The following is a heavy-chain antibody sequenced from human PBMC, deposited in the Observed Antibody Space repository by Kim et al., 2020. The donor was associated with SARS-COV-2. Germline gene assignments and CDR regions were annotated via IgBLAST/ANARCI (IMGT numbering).Heavy chain of an antibody. CDR2: IYYSGST. CDR3: ARDIWTGSTAFDP. J-gene: IGHJ5*02. CDR1: GGSISSSSYY. V-gene: IGHV4-39*07. Sequence: SETLSLTCTVSGGSISSSSYYWGWIRQPPGNGLEWIGSIYYSGSTYYNPSLKSRVTISVDTSKNQFSLKLSSVTAADTAVYYCARDIWTGSTAFDPWGQG. D-gene: IGHD1-7*01.